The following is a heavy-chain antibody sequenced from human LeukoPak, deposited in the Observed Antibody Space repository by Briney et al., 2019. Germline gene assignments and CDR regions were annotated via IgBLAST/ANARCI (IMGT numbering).Heavy chain of an antibody. D-gene: IGHD1-26*01. CDR3: ARGSRSPSGTYHYYFDY. CDR2: ISGSSGII. J-gene: IGHJ4*02. Sequence: GGSLRLSCAASGFTFNTYTMNWVRQAPGKGLEWVSYISGSSGIIDYADSVRGRFTISRDNAKNSLYLQMNSLRAEDTAVYYCARGSRSPSGTYHYYFDYWGQGTLVTVSS. V-gene: IGHV3-48*01. CDR1: GFTFNTYT.